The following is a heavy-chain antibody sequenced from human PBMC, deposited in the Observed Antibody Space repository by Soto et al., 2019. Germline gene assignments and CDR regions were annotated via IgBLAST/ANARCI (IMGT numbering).Heavy chain of an antibody. Sequence: ASVKVSCKASGYTFTGYYMHWVRQAPGQGLEWMGWINPNSGGTNYAQKFQGWVTMTRDTSISTAYMELSRLRSDDTAVYYCARDEVRGDDRGAFAIWGQGTMVTVSS. CDR2: INPNSGGT. D-gene: IGHD3-10*01. CDR3: ARDEVRGDDRGAFAI. CDR1: GYTFTGYY. J-gene: IGHJ3*02. V-gene: IGHV1-2*04.